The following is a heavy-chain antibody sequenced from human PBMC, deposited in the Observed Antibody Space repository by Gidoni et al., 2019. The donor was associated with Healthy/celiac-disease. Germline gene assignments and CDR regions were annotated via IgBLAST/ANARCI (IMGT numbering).Heavy chain of an antibody. J-gene: IGHJ3*02. CDR3: ARSGGYYDSSGYYYWSGAFDI. CDR2: ISSSGSTI. D-gene: IGHD3-22*01. Sequence: EVQLVESGGGLVQPGGSLRLSCAASGFIFSSYEMNWVRQAPGKGLEWVSYISSSGSTIYYADSVKGRFTISRDNAKNSLYLQMNSLRAEDTAVYYCARSGGYYDSSGYYYWSGAFDIWGQGTMVTVSS. CDR1: GFIFSSYE. V-gene: IGHV3-48*03.